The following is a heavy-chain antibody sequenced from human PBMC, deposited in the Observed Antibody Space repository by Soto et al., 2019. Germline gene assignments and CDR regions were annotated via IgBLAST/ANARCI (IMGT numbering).Heavy chain of an antibody. V-gene: IGHV3-30*03. J-gene: IGHJ4*02. D-gene: IGHD6-13*01. Sequence: PGGSLRLSCAASGFTFSSYGVHWVRQAPGKGLEWVAVISYDGSNKYYADSVKGRFTISRDNSKNTLYLQMNSLRAEDTAVYYCARAIAAAGHSAGFDYWGQGTLVTVSS. CDR2: ISYDGSNK. CDR1: GFTFSSYG. CDR3: ARAIAAAGHSAGFDY.